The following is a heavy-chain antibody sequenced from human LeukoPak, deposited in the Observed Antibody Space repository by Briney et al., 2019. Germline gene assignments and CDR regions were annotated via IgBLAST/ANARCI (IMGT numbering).Heavy chain of an antibody. CDR1: GYSFTNYW. J-gene: IGHJ3*02. CDR3: ARAAALWELLGRPAPHDAFDI. D-gene: IGHD1-26*01. V-gene: IGHV5-51*01. Sequence: GESLKISCKGSGYSFTNYWIGWVRQMPGKGLEWMGLIYPAESDTRYSPSFQGQVTISADKSISTAYLQWSSLKASDTAMYYCARAAALWELLGRPAPHDAFDIWGQGTMVTVSS. CDR2: IYPAESDT.